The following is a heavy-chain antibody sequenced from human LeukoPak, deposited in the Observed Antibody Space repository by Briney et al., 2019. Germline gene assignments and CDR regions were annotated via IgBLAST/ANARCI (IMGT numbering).Heavy chain of an antibody. D-gene: IGHD3-9*01. V-gene: IGHV1-69*13. J-gene: IGHJ6*02. Sequence: SVKVSCKASGGTFSSYAISWVRQAPGQGLEWMGGIIPIFGTANYAQKFQGRVTITADESTSTAYMELSSLRSEDTAVYYCAGAIRYFDWLPYYYYGMDVWGQGTTVTVSS. CDR2: IIPIFGTA. CDR3: AGAIRYFDWLPYYYYGMDV. CDR1: GGTFSSYA.